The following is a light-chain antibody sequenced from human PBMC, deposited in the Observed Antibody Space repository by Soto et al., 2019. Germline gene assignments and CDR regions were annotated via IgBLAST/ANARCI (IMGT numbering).Light chain of an antibody. Sequence: QSVLTQPASVSGSPGQSIAISCTGTSSDVGGYNFVSWYQQHPGKAPKLVIYDVNIRPSGFSDRFSGSKSGNTASLTISGLQAEDEADYYCSSYSGSSTLVLFGGGTKVTVL. CDR1: SSDVGGYNF. CDR2: DVN. J-gene: IGLJ2*01. CDR3: SSYSGSSTLVL. V-gene: IGLV2-14*03.